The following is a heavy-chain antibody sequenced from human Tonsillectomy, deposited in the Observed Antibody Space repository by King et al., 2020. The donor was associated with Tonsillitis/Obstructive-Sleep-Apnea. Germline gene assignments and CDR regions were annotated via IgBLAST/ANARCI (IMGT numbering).Heavy chain of an antibody. J-gene: IGHJ5*02. CDR3: ARILSYNNYILAKGFDP. D-gene: IGHD4-11*01. CDR2: IFSNDEK. CDR1: GFSLSNTRMG. V-gene: IGHV2-26*01. Sequence: LTLKESGPVLVKPTETLTLTCTVSGFSLSNTRMGVSWIRQSPGKALEWLAHIFSNDEKSYSTSMKNRLTISKDASNSRVVLTVTNMDPVDTATYYCARILSYNNYILAKGFDPWGQGTRVTVSA.